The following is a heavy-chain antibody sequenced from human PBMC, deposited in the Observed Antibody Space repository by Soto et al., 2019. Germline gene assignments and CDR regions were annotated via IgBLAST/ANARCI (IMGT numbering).Heavy chain of an antibody. CDR2: INAGNGRE. J-gene: IGHJ4*02. Sequence: ASVKVSVKTSGYTFTSYTLHWVRQAPGQGLEWMGWINAGNGREKYSQRFQDRVSLSTDKSATTAYMELRSLRSEDTAVDYCARGGGGVGEASFDSWGQGTQVTVSS. CDR1: GYTFTSYT. D-gene: IGHD3-10*01. V-gene: IGHV1-3*01. CDR3: ARGGGGVGEASFDS.